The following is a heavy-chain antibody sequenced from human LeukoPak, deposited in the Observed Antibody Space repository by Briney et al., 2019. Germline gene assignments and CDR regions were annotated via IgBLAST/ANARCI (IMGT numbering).Heavy chain of an antibody. CDR1: GYTFTSYG. CDR2: ISAYNGNT. V-gene: IGHV1-18*01. CDR3: ARDGLNRERLRFLEWLFWFDP. D-gene: IGHD3-3*01. J-gene: IGHJ5*02. Sequence: ASVKVSCKASGYTFTSYGISWVRQAPGQGLEWMGWISAYNGNTNYAQKLQGRVTMTTDTSTSTAYMELRSLRSDDTAVYYCARDGLNRERLRFLEWLFWFDPWGQGTLVTVSS.